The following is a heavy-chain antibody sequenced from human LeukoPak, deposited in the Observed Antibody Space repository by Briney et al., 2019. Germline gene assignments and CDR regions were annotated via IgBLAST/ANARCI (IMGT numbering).Heavy chain of an antibody. J-gene: IGHJ4*02. CDR1: GFTFSSYA. CDR3: ARVNHGSGSSEDY. V-gene: IGHV3-23*01. D-gene: IGHD3-10*01. Sequence: QPGGSLRLSCAASGFTFSSYAMSWVRQAPGKGLEWVSAISGSGGSTYYADSVKGRFTISSDNSKNTLYLQMNSLRAEDTAVYYCARVNHGSGSSEDYWGQGTLVTVSS. CDR2: ISGSGGST.